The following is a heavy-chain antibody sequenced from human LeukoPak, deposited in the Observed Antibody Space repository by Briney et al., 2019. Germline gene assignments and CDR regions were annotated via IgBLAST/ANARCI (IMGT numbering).Heavy chain of an antibody. D-gene: IGHD3-10*01. CDR2: VSYDGSIK. CDR1: GFTFSNYA. CDR3: ARDSTYYYDSGSSGPHYFAY. Sequence: GGSLRLSCAASGFTFSNYAMHWVRQAPGKGPKWVAVVSYDGSIKYHTDSVKGRFTISRDNSKNTLFLQMNSLSAEDTAVYYCARDSTYYYDSGSSGPHYFAYWGQGTLVTVSS. J-gene: IGHJ4*02. V-gene: IGHV3-30*10.